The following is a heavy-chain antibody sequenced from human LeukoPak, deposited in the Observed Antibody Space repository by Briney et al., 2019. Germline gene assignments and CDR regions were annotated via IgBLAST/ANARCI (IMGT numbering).Heavy chain of an antibody. CDR3: ARVDSSNWYDSRGYFDY. J-gene: IGHJ4*02. CDR1: GGSISTYY. CDR2: IYYTGST. D-gene: IGHD6-13*01. V-gene: IGHV4-59*01. Sequence: SETLSLTCTVSGGSISTYYWSWIRQPPGKGLEWIGYIYYTGSTNYNPSLKSRVTISIDTSKNQFSLKLRSVTAAGTAVYYCARVDSSNWYDSRGYFDYWGQGTLVTVSS.